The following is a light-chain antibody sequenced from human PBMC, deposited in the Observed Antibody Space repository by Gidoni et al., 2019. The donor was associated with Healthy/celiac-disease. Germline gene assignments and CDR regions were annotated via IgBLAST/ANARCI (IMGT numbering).Light chain of an antibody. J-gene: IGKJ1*01. V-gene: IGKV4-1*01. CDR3: QQYYSTPWT. CDR2: WAS. Sequence: DIVTTQSPDSLAVSLGERATINCKSSQSVLYSPNNKNYLAWSQQKPGQPPKLLIYWASTREAGVPDRFSGSGSGTDFTLTISSLQAEDVAGYYCQQYYSTPWTFGQGTKVEIK. CDR1: QSVLYSPNNKNY.